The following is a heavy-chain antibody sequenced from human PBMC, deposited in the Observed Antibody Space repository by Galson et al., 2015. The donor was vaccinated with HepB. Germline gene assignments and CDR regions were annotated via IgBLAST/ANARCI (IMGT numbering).Heavy chain of an antibody. J-gene: IGHJ4*02. V-gene: IGHV1-3*01. D-gene: IGHD3-22*01. CDR2: INAGNGNT. CDR1: GYTFTSYA. Sequence: SVKVSCKASGYTFTSYAMHWVRQAPGQRLEWMGWINAGNGNTKYSQKFQGRVTITRDTSASTAYMELSSLRSEDTVVYYCARGGNLVVVITSRHFDYWGQGTLVTVSS. CDR3: ARGGNLVVVITSRHFDY.